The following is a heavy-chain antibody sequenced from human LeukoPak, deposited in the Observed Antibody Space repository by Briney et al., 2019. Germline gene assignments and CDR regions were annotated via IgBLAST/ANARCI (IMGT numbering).Heavy chain of an antibody. Sequence: PGGSLRLSCAASGFTFSSYGMPWVRQAPGKGLEWVPVIWYDGSNKYYADSVKGRFTISRDNSKNTLYLQMNSLRAEDTAVYYCARDNIAAAGYYYYYGMDVWGKGTTVTVSS. CDR1: GFTFSSYG. CDR2: IWYDGSNK. CDR3: ARDNIAAAGYYYYYGMDV. D-gene: IGHD6-13*01. V-gene: IGHV3-33*01. J-gene: IGHJ6*04.